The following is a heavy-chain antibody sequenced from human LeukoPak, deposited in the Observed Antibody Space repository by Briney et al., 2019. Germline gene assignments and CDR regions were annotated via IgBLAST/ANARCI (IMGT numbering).Heavy chain of an antibody. V-gene: IGHV3-30*18. CDR1: GFTFSRYG. Sequence: PGGSLRLSCEASGFTFSRYGMHWVRQAPGKGLEWVAVVSYDGSTKYYAGSVKGRFTISRDNSKNTLLLQMNCLRPEDTALYYCAKAETPYTSKSLDYWGQGTRVTVSS. CDR3: AKAETPYTSKSLDY. CDR2: VSYDGSTK. J-gene: IGHJ4*02. D-gene: IGHD3-16*01.